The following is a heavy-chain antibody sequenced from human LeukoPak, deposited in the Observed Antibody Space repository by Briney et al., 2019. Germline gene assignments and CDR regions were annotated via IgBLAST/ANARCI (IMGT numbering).Heavy chain of an antibody. D-gene: IGHD5-18*01. CDR3: AKGRVATAVLCVYFDN. V-gene: IGHV3-23*01. CDR2: ISGNGGST. CDR1: GFTFSSYA. Sequence: GGSLRLSCAASGFTFSSYAMSWVRQAPGEGLEWVSAISGNGGSTNYADSVKGRFTISRDNSKNTLYLQMNSLRAEDTAVYYCAKGRVATAVLCVYFDNGAQGTLVTVPS. J-gene: IGHJ4*02.